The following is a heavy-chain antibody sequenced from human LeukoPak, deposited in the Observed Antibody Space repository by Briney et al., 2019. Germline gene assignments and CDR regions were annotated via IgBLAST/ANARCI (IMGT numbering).Heavy chain of an antibody. CDR1: GYSFTSYW. V-gene: IGHV5-51*01. J-gene: IGHJ4*02. Sequence: GESLKISCKGSGYSFTSYWIGWVRQMPGKGLEWMGIIYPGDSDTRYSPSFQGQVTISADKSISTAYPQWKSLKASDTAIYYCARLRGSGSYYKGFDYWGQGTLVTVSS. D-gene: IGHD3-10*01. CDR2: IYPGDSDT. CDR3: ARLRGSGSYYKGFDY.